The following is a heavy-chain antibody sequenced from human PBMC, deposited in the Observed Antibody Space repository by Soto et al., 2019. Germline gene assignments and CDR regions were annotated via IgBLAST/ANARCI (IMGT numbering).Heavy chain of an antibody. CDR3: ARYSRKSRKSAGGYCSSTSCSYYYYMDV. V-gene: IGHV4-31*11. CDR2: ISYSGST. CDR1: GGSINSGGYY. J-gene: IGHJ6*03. D-gene: IGHD2-2*01. Sequence: SETLSLTCAVSGGSINSGGYYWSWIRQHPGKGLEWIGYISYSGSTNYNPSLKSRVTISVDTSKNQFSLKLSSVTAADTAVYYCARYSRKSRKSAGGYCSSTSCSYYYYMDVWGKGTTVTVSS.